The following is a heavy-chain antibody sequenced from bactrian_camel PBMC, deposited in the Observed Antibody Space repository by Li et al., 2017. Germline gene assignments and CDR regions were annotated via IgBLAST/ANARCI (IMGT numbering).Heavy chain of an antibody. D-gene: IGHD1*01. Sequence: VQLVESGGGSVQAGGSLTLSCTVSGRSGGDMCMAWFRQAPGKEREGVATISTGGAFTYYSDSVKGRFTISRDSAKNTVYLEMYGLEPGDTAMYYCAAHSGALCSDWTRYNTWGQGTQVTVS. J-gene: IGHJ4*01. CDR1: GRSGGDMC. V-gene: IGHV3S54*01. CDR3: AAHSGALCSDWTRYNT. CDR2: ISTGGAFT.